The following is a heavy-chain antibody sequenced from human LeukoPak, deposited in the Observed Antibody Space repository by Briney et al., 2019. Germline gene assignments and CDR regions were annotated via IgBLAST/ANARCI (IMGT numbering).Heavy chain of an antibody. V-gene: IGHV4-34*01. D-gene: IGHD2-2*01. Sequence: PSETLSLTCAVYGGSFSGYYWRWIRQPPRKGLEWIGEINHSGSTNYNPSLKSRVTISVDTSKNQFSLKLSSVTAADTAVYYCARGPRRYCSSTSCTYYFDYWGQGTLVTVSS. CDR3: ARGPRRYCSSTSCTYYFDY. CDR2: INHSGST. J-gene: IGHJ4*02. CDR1: GGSFSGYY.